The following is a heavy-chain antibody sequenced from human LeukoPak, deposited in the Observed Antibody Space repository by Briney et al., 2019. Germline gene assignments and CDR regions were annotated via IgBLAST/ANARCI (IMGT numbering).Heavy chain of an antibody. CDR1: GYTFNRYA. J-gene: IGHJ4*02. CDR2: ISAYNGNT. CDR3: ARHLFGDYFFDY. V-gene: IGHV1-18*01. D-gene: IGHD4-17*01. Sequence: ASVKVSCKASGYTFNRYAISWVRQAPGQGLEWMGWISAYNGNTNYAQKLQGRVTMTTDTSPSTAYMDLRSLRSDDTAVYYCARHLFGDYFFDYWGQGTLVTVSS.